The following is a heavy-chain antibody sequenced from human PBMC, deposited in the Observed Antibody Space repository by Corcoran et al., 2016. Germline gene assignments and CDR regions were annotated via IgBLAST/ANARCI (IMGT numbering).Heavy chain of an antibody. CDR2: INHSGST. Sequence: QVQLQQWGAGLLKPSETLSLTCAVYGGSFSGYYWSWIRQPPGKGLEWIGEINHSGSTNYNPSLKSRVTISVDTSKNQFSLKLSSVTAADTAVYYCARARVVYGSGSYYYYWGQATLVTFSS. J-gene: IGHJ4*02. CDR3: ARARVVYGSGSYYYY. CDR1: GGSFSGYY. V-gene: IGHV4-34*01. D-gene: IGHD3-10*01.